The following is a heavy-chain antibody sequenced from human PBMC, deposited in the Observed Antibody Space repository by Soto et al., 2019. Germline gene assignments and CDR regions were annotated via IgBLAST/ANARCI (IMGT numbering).Heavy chain of an antibody. J-gene: IGHJ4*02. CDR1: GLTFSSNA. D-gene: IGHD2-15*01. Sequence: WGSLRLSCAASGLTFSSNAISVFRQAPGKGLEWVSGISSSGGSTYYADSVKGRFTISRDNSKNMLYLQMNNLRAEDTAVYYCAKAQGGSYFDYWGQGTLVTVSS. V-gene: IGHV3-23*01. CDR2: ISSSGGST. CDR3: AKAQGGSYFDY.